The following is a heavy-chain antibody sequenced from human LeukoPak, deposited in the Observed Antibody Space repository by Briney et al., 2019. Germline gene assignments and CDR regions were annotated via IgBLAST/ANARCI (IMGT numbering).Heavy chain of an antibody. CDR2: IKSKTDGGTT. CDR3: TTENYYGSYYGMDV. V-gene: IGHV3-15*01. CDR1: GFTFSSYA. J-gene: IGHJ6*02. Sequence: GGSLRLSCAASGFTFSSYAMSWVRQAPGKGLEWVGRIKSKTDGGTTDYAAPVKGRFTISRDDSKNTLYLQMNSLKTEDTAVYYCTTENYYGSYYGMDVWGQGTTVTVSS. D-gene: IGHD3-10*01.